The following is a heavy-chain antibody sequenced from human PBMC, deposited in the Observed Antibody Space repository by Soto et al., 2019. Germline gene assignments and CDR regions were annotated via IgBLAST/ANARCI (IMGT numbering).Heavy chain of an antibody. CDR3: VRDRYYYGSGSMPFDH. CDR1: GFTFSSYG. V-gene: IGHV3-33*01. Sequence: HPGGSLRLSCAASGFTFSSYGMHWVRQAPGKGLEWVAVIWYDGSNEYYADSVRGRFTISRDKSKNTLYLQMSSLRAEDTAVYYCVRDRYYYGSGSMPFDHWGRGTLVTVSS. D-gene: IGHD3-10*01. J-gene: IGHJ4*02. CDR2: IWYDGSNE.